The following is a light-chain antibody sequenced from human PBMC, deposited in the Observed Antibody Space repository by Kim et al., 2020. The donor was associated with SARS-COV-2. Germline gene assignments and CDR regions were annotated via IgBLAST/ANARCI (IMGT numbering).Light chain of an antibody. V-gene: IGKV3-11*01. CDR3: QQRSNWPPT. J-gene: IGKJ4*01. CDR2: DAS. CDR1: QSVSSS. Sequence: EIVLTQSPVTLSLSPGERATLSCRASQSVSSSLAWYQQNPGQAPRLLIYDASNRATGIPARFSGSGSGTDFTLTISSLEPEDFAVYYCQQRSNWPPTFGGGTKVDIK.